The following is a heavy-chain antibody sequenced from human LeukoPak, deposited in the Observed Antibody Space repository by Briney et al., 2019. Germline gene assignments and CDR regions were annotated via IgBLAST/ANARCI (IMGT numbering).Heavy chain of an antibody. V-gene: IGHV4-4*07. CDR3: ASSSWKKTFDY. CDR2: IHTSGTT. J-gene: IGHJ4*02. D-gene: IGHD1-1*01. Sequence: SETLSLTCSVSGGSITFYYWNWIRKPTGKGLEWIGRIHTSGTTNYNPSLKSRVTMSIDTSQKKCSLNLTSVTAADTAVYYCASSSWKKTFDYWGQGALVTVSS. CDR1: GGSITFYY.